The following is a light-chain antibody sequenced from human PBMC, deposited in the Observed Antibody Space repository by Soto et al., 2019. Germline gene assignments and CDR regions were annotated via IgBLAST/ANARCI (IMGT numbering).Light chain of an antibody. CDR2: DAS. CDR1: QSISTW. CDR3: QQYDNLPLT. V-gene: IGKV1-33*01. Sequence: DAQMTQSPSTLSASVGDAVAISCRASQSISTWLAWYQQKPGKAPKLLIYDASNLETGVPSRFSGSGSGTDFTFTISSLQPEDIATYYCQQYDNLPLTFGGGTKVDIK. J-gene: IGKJ4*01.